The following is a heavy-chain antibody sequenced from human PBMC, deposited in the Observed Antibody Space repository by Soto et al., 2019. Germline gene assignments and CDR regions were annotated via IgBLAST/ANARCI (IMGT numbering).Heavy chain of an antibody. CDR3: ARRPVDDILTGYYYLDYYYMDV. J-gene: IGHJ6*03. CDR2: IYHSGST. CDR1: SGSISSSNW. Sequence: SETLSLTCAVSSGSISSSNWWSWVRQPPGKGLEWIGEIYHSGSTNYNPSLKSRVTISVDKSKNQFSLKLSSVTAADTAVYYCARRPVDDILTGYYYLDYYYMDVWGKGTTVTVSS. D-gene: IGHD3-9*01. V-gene: IGHV4-4*02.